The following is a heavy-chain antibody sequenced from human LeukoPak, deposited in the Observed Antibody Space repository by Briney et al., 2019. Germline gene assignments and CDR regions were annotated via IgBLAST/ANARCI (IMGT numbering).Heavy chain of an antibody. V-gene: IGHV3-33*06. J-gene: IGHJ4*02. Sequence: GGSLRLSCAVSGLRFGGFWMSWVRQAPGKGLEWVAVIWYDGSNKYYADSVKGRFTISRDNSKNTLYLQMNSLRAEDTAVYYCAKETGVPAAIPDYYFDYWGQGTLVTVSS. CDR2: IWYDGSNK. CDR3: AKETGVPAAIPDYYFDY. CDR1: GLRFGGFW. D-gene: IGHD2-2*02.